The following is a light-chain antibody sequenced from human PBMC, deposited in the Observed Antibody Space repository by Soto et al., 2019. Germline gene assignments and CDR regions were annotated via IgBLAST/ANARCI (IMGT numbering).Light chain of an antibody. V-gene: IGLV1-51*01. CDR1: SSNIVNNY. CDR3: ATWETSLSAVV. CDR2: DNY. J-gene: IGLJ3*02. Sequence: QSVLTQPPSVSAAPGQKVTISCSGSSSNIVNNYVSWYQQLPGTAPKLLIYDNYKRPSGIPDRFSGSKSGTSATLGITGLQTGDEADYFCATWETSLSAVVFGGGTKVTVL.